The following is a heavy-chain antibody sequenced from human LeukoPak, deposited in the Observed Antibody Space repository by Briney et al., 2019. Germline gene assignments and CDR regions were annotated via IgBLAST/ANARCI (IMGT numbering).Heavy chain of an antibody. V-gene: IGHV1-46*01. J-gene: IGHJ3*02. Sequence: ASVKVSCKASGYTFTSYYMHWVRQAPGQGLEWMGIINPSGGSTSYAQKFQGRVTMTRDMSTSTVYMELSRLRSDDTAVYYCARETAAAGHGAFAIWGQGTMVTVSS. CDR3: ARETAAAGHGAFAI. CDR2: INPSGGST. CDR1: GYTFTSYY. D-gene: IGHD6-13*01.